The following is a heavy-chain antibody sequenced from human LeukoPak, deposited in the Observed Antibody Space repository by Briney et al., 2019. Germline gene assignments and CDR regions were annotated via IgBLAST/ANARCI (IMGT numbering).Heavy chain of an antibody. J-gene: IGHJ3*02. CDR2: IYTSGST. V-gene: IGHV4-61*02. CDR3: AGDTEWVGELFVAFDI. Sequence: SESLSLTCTLSGGSISSGSYYWGWIRQPGGKGLERIGRIYTSGSTNYNPSLKSRVTISVDTSKNQFSLKLSSVTAADNAAYYCAGDTEWVGELFVAFDIWGRGTMVTVSS. CDR1: GGSISSGSYY. D-gene: IGHD3-10*01.